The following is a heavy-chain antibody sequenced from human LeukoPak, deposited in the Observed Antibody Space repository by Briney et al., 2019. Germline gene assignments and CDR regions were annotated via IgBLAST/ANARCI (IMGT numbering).Heavy chain of an antibody. CDR3: TRDLAAVPGPRMDV. V-gene: IGHV3-7*03. CDR1: GFSFSSYY. Sequence: GGSLRLSCAASGFSFSSYYMSWVRQAPGKGLEWVALINPDGSERYYVDSVRGRFTISRDNAKNSLYLQMDSLRDDDTAMYFCTRDLAAVPGPRMDVWGQGTTVTVSS. CDR2: INPDGSER. J-gene: IGHJ6*02. D-gene: IGHD6-19*01.